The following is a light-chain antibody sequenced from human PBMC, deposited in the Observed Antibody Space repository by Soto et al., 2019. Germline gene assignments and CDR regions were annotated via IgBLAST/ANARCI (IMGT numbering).Light chain of an antibody. CDR3: LQDYGDSWT. CDR1: RDVGSD. J-gene: IGKJ1*01. V-gene: IGKV1-6*01. Sequence: QMTQSPSSLSASVGEKIIITCRASRDVGSDVSWYQQKPGQDPKLLIYAASNLCTGVPSRFSGSRSGTEFNLTISRLQTEDFASYYCLQDYGDSWTFGQGTKVDIK. CDR2: AAS.